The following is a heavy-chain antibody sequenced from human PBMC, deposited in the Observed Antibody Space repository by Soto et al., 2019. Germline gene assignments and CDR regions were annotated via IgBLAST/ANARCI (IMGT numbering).Heavy chain of an antibody. CDR3: GAYDLAARSWFDP. V-gene: IGHV4-39*01. CDR1: GGSISSSSYY. CDR2: IYYSGST. J-gene: IGHJ5*02. Sequence: PSETLSLTCTVSGGSISSSSYYWGWIRQPPGKGLEWIGSIYYSGSTYYNPSLKSRVTISVDTSKNQFSLKLSSVTAADTAVYYCGAYDLAARSWFDPWGQGTLVTVSS. D-gene: IGHD6-6*01.